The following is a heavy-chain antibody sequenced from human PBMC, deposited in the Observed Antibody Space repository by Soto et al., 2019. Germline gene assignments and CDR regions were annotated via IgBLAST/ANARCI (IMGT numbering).Heavy chain of an antibody. Sequence: GGSLRLSCAASGFTFSSYGMHWVRQAPGKGLEWVAVIWYDGSNKYYADSVKGRFTISRDNSKNTLYLQMNSLRAEDTAVYYCARDRIRSPFDYWGQGTLVTVSS. CDR3: ARDRIRSPFDY. D-gene: IGHD4-17*01. CDR1: GFTFSSYG. J-gene: IGHJ4*02. CDR2: IWYDGSNK. V-gene: IGHV3-33*01.